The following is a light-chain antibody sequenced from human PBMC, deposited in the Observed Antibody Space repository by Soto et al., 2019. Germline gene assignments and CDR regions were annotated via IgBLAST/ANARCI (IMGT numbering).Light chain of an antibody. CDR2: DAS. J-gene: IGKJ2*01. CDR1: QSVSSY. V-gene: IGKV3-11*01. CDR3: QQRSNGPT. Sequence: EIVLTQSPATLSLSPGERATLSCRASQSVSSYLAWYQQKPGQAPRLLIYDASNRATGIPARFSGSGSGTDFTLTISSLEPEDFAVYYRQQRSNGPTFGQGTKLEIK.